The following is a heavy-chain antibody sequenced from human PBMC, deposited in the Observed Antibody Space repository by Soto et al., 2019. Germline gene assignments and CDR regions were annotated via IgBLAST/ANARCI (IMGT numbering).Heavy chain of an antibody. Sequence: SETLSLTSTVSGGSISSISYYWGWIRKPPGKGLEWIGSIYYSGSTYYNPSLKSRVTISVDTSKNQFSLKLSSVTAADTAVYYCARQVIAVAGMPNYFDYWGQGTLVTVS. D-gene: IGHD6-19*01. V-gene: IGHV4-39*01. J-gene: IGHJ4*02. CDR2: IYYSGST. CDR3: ARQVIAVAGMPNYFDY. CDR1: GGSISSISYY.